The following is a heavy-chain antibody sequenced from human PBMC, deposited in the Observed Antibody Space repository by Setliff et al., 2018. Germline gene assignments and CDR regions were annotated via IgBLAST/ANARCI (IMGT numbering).Heavy chain of an antibody. Sequence: PSETLSLTCTVSGGSISSSSYYWGSIRQPPGKGLEWIGSIYYSGSTYYNPSLKSRVTISVDTSKNQFSLKLSSVTAADTAVYYCARAEYYYGSGSFHPYYMDVWGQGTTVTVSS. J-gene: IGHJ6*03. CDR1: GGSISSSSYY. CDR2: IYYSGST. D-gene: IGHD3-10*01. V-gene: IGHV4-39*07. CDR3: ARAEYYYGSGSFHPYYMDV.